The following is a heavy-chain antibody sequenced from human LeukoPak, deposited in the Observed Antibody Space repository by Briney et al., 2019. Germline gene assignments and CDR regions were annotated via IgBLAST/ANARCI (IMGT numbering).Heavy chain of an antibody. J-gene: IGHJ5*02. D-gene: IGHD3-3*01. Sequence: GGSLRLSCAASGFTFSSYSMNRVRQAPGKGLEWVSSISSSSSYIYYADSVKGRFTISRDNAKNSLYLQMNSLRAEDTAVYYCARDPTKYYDFWSGPNWFDPWGQGTLVTVSS. CDR2: ISSSSSYI. V-gene: IGHV3-21*01. CDR1: GFTFSSYS. CDR3: ARDPTKYYDFWSGPNWFDP.